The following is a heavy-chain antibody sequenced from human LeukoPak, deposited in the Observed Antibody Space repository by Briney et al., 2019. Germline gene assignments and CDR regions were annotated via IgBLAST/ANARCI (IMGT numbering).Heavy chain of an antibody. J-gene: IGHJ5*02. CDR3: AKDLGITMIRGAMEFDP. CDR1: GLILNNYG. V-gene: IGHV3-30*02. Sequence: GGSLRLSCAASGLILNNYGMHWVRQVPGKGLEWVAYIRYDGSNEYNRDSVKGRLTISRDNSKNMVYLQMNSLRADDTAVYYCAKDLGITMIRGAMEFDPWAQGTLVTVSS. CDR2: IRYDGSNE. D-gene: IGHD3-10*01.